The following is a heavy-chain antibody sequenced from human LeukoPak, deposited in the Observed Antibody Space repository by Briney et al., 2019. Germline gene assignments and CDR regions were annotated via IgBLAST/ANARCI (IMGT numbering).Heavy chain of an antibody. Sequence: GGSLRLSCAASGFTFSSYWMHWIRQATGKGLVCVSRISNDGRSTIYADSVQGRFTIARDNGKNTVFLQMNSLRVEDTAVYYCVRGGSDYEYSGASWGQGTLVTVSS. CDR2: ISNDGRST. CDR1: GFTFSSYW. CDR3: VRGGSDYEYSGAS. D-gene: IGHD3-16*01. J-gene: IGHJ5*02. V-gene: IGHV3-74*01.